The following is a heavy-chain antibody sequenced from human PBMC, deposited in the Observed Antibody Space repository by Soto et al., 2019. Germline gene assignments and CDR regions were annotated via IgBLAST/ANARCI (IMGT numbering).Heavy chain of an antibody. V-gene: IGHV4-59*08. CDR1: GGSISSYY. D-gene: IGHD6-6*01. Sequence: SETLSLTCTVSGGSISSYYCTWIRQPPGKGLEWIGYIYYSGSTNYNPSLKSRVTISVDTSKNHFSLRLSSVTAADTAVYYCARFLPRIAGAFDIWGQGTMVTVSS. CDR2: IYYSGST. CDR3: ARFLPRIAGAFDI. J-gene: IGHJ3*02.